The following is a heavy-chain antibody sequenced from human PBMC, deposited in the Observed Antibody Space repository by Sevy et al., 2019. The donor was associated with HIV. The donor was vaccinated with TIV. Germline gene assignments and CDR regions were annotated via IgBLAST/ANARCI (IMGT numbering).Heavy chain of an antibody. V-gene: IGHV4-34*01. CDR2: INHSGGT. CDR3: ARWGGIAARPKNRTFDY. D-gene: IGHD6-6*01. CDR1: GGSFSGYY. Sequence: SETLSLTCAAYGGSFSGYYWSWIRQPPGKGLEWIGEINHSGGTNYNPSLKSRVTISVDTSKNQFSLKLSSVTAADTAVYYCARWGGIAARPKNRTFDYWGQGTLVTVSS. J-gene: IGHJ4*02.